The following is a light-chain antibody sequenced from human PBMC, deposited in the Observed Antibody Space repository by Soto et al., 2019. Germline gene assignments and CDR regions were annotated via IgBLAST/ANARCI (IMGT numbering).Light chain of an antibody. J-gene: IGKJ1*01. Sequence: DIVMTQSPDSLAVSLGERATINCKSSQSVLYSSNNKNYLAWYQQKPGQPPHLLIYWASTRESGVPDRFSGSGSGTHVTLTISSLQAEEVAVYYCQQYYDTPLTFGQGTKVEVK. CDR2: WAS. V-gene: IGKV4-1*01. CDR1: QSVLYSSNNKNY. CDR3: QQYYDTPLT.